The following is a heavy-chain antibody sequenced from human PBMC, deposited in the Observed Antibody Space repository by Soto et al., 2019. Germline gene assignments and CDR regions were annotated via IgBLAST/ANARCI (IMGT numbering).Heavy chain of an antibody. CDR2: IYYSGST. V-gene: IGHV4-59*01. Sequence: SETLSLTCTVSGGSISSYYWSWIRQPPGKGLEWIGYIYYSGSTNYNPSLKSRVTISVDTSKNQFSPKLSSVTAADTAVYYCARVLALYDILTGYYSRPYYGMDVWGQGTTVTVSS. CDR3: ARVLALYDILTGYYSRPYYGMDV. D-gene: IGHD3-9*01. J-gene: IGHJ6*02. CDR1: GGSISSYY.